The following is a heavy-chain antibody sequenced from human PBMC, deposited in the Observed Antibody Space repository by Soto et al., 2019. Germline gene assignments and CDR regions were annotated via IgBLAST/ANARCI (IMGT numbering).Heavy chain of an antibody. CDR2: LTASGGST. Sequence: GGSLRLSCAASGITFTSFAMSWVRHAPGKGLDWVSALTASGGSTYSVDSEKGRFTISRDNSENTVYLQMSRLRAEATDVYYCSRGCSARKSSPPDFWGRGSLLTVS. D-gene: IGHD6-6*01. CDR3: SRGCSARKSSPPDF. V-gene: IGHV3-23*01. J-gene: IGHJ4*02. CDR1: GITFTSFA.